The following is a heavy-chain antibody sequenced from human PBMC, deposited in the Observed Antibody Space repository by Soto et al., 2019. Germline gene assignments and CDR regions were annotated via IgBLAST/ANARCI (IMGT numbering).Heavy chain of an antibody. Sequence: QVQLVQSGAEVKKPGSSVKVSCKASGGTFSSYAISWVRQAPGQGLEWMGGIITIFGTANYAQKFQGRVTITADESTSTAYMELSSLRSEDTAVYYCAREVVVVVPAARGYYYYYGMDVWGQGTTVTVSS. D-gene: IGHD2-2*01. J-gene: IGHJ6*02. CDR3: AREVVVVVPAARGYYYYYGMDV. CDR2: IITIFGTA. CDR1: GGTFSSYA. V-gene: IGHV1-69*01.